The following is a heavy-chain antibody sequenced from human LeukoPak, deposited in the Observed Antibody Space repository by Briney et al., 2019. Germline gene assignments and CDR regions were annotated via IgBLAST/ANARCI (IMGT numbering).Heavy chain of an antibody. CDR1: GFTFSSYG. V-gene: IGHV3-30*03. CDR2: ISYDGSDK. D-gene: IGHD5-18*01. J-gene: IGHJ5*02. Sequence: PGGSLRLSCAGSGFTFSSYGMYWVRQAPGKGLEWVAVISYDGSDKYYADSVKGRFTISRDNPKNTLYLQMNTLRAEDSAVYYCTAQASFGAWGQGTLVTVSS. CDR3: TAQASFGA.